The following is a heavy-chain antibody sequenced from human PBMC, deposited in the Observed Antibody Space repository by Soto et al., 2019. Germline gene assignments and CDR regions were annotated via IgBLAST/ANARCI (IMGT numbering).Heavy chain of an antibody. D-gene: IGHD3-10*01. CDR3: VRFEAPSPGSGPLADF. CDR1: GESSSTYY. Sequence: QVRLQQWGAGLLKPSETLSLTCGVYGESSSTYYWNWIRQSPGKGLEWIADIHYNGRTNYNPSLKSRLTISVDTSQKQFSLKLPSVTAADTAVYYCVRFEAPSPGSGPLADFWGQGTLVTVSS. CDR2: IHYNGRT. J-gene: IGHJ4*02. V-gene: IGHV4-34*01.